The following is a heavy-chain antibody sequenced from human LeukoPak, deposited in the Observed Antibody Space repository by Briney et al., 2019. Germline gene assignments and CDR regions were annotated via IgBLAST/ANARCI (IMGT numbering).Heavy chain of an antibody. V-gene: IGHV1-2*02. D-gene: IGHD1-26*01. Sequence: ASVKVSCKASGYTFTGYYMHWVRQAPGQGLEWMGWINPNSGGTNYAQKFQGRVTMTRDTSISTAYMELSRLRSDDTAVYYCARGGSYYLWSYYLDYWGQGTLVTVYS. CDR1: GYTFTGYY. CDR3: ARGGSYYLWSYYLDY. J-gene: IGHJ4*02. CDR2: INPNSGGT.